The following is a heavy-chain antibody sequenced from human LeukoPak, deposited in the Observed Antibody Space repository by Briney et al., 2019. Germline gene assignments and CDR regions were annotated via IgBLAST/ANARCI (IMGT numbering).Heavy chain of an antibody. CDR2: IGGRGGST. D-gene: IGHD3-16*01. J-gene: IGHJ5*02. CDR1: GFRFSDFT. Sequence: GGSLRLSCAASGFRFSDFTMTWVRQAPGKGPEWVSAIGGRGGSTYYADSLGGRFTISRDNSKDMLYLQMNSLKVEDTATYYCGKEGGAWGQGTKVTVSA. CDR3: GKEGGA. V-gene: IGHV3-23*01.